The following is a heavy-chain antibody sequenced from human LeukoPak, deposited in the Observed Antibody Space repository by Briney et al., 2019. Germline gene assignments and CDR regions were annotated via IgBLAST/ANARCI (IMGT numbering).Heavy chain of an antibody. J-gene: IGHJ4*02. Sequence: QPGGSLRLSCAASGFNFNSYAIHWVRQAPGKGLEWVAVISYDGTSKYYAESVKGRFTISRDNSNHTLFLQVSSLRDEDTAGYHCAKDINGRNYTRGWYFDYWGPGTLVTVSS. CDR2: ISYDGTSK. CDR1: GFNFNSYA. V-gene: IGHV3-30*18. D-gene: IGHD1-7*01. CDR3: AKDINGRNYTRGWYFDY.